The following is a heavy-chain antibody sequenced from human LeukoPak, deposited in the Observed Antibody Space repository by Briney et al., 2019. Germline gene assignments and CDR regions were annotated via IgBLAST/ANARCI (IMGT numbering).Heavy chain of an antibody. CDR3: ARGLVAASVYFDY. D-gene: IGHD2-15*01. CDR1: GGSISSGGYY. V-gene: IGHV4-31*03. CDR2: IYYSGST. J-gene: IGHJ4*02. Sequence: SQTLSLTCTVSGGSISSGGYYWSWIRQHPGKGLEWIGYIYYSGSTYYNPSLKSRVTISVDTSKNQFSLKLSSVTAADTAVYYCARGLVAASVYFDYWGQGTLVTVSS.